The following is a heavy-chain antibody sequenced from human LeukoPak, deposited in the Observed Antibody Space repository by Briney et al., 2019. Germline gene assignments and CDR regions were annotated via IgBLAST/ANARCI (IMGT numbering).Heavy chain of an antibody. V-gene: IGHV4-39*01. CDR1: GGSISSSSYY. Sequence: SETLSLTCTVSGGSISSSSYYWGWVRQPPGKGLEGVGSSYYSGSTYYNPSLKSRVTISVDTSKNQFSLKLSSVTAADTAVYYCARHLGYDFWSGYYYFDYWGQGTLVTVSS. D-gene: IGHD3-3*01. J-gene: IGHJ4*02. CDR3: ARHLGYDFWSGYYYFDY. CDR2: SYYSGST.